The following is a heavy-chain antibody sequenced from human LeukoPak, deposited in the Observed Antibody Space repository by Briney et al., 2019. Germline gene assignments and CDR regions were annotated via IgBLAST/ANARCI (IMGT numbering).Heavy chain of an antibody. J-gene: IGHJ4*02. D-gene: IGHD3-10*01. V-gene: IGHV3-7*01. Sequence: GGSLRLSCAASGFTFSDYWMTWVRQAPGKGLEWVANIKHDGSEKPYVDSVQGRFTISRDNAKKSLCLQMNSLRAEDTAVYYCARGYYGSGSYRGGYFDFWGQGTLVTVSS. CDR2: IKHDGSEK. CDR3: ARGYYGSGSYRGGYFDF. CDR1: GFTFSDYW.